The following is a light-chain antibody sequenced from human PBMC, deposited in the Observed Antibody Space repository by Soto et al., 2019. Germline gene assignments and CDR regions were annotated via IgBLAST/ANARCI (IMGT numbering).Light chain of an antibody. CDR1: QSVSSSH. CDR2: GAS. CDR3: QQYVGLPPT. J-gene: IGKJ1*01. Sequence: EIVLTQSPDTLSLSPGETATLSWRASQSVSSSHIAWYQQKPGQSPRPLIDGASSRASGIPDRFSGSWSGTDFTLTISRLETEDFAVYYCQQYVGLPPTFGQGTKVDIK. V-gene: IGKV3-20*01.